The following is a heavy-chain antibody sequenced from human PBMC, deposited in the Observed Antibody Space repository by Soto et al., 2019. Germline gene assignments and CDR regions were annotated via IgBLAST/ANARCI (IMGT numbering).Heavy chain of an antibody. Sequence: PGGSLRLSCAASGFTVSSNYMSWVRQAPGKGLEWVSFIYSGSSTYYADSVKGRFTISRDNSKNTLYLQMNSLRAEDTAVYYCARDRNTLYGMAVWGQGTTVTVSS. D-gene: IGHD2-2*02. CDR3: ARDRNTLYGMAV. CDR2: IYSGSST. CDR1: GFTVSSNY. J-gene: IGHJ6*02. V-gene: IGHV3-66*01.